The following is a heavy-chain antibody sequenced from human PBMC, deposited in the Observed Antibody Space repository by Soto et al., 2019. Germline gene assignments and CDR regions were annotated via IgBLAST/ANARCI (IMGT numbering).Heavy chain of an antibody. CDR1: GYTFTSYY. Sequence: ASVKVSCKASGYTFTSYYMHWVRQAPGQGLEWMGIINPSGGSTSYAQKFQGRVTMTRDTSTSTVYMELSSLRSEDTAVYYCARDRYYYDSSGYSDAFGIWGQGTMVTVSS. CDR2: INPSGGST. V-gene: IGHV1-46*01. CDR3: ARDRYYYDSSGYSDAFGI. D-gene: IGHD3-22*01. J-gene: IGHJ3*02.